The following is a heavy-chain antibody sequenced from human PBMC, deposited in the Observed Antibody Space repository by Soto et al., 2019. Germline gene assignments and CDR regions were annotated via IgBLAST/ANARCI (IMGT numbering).Heavy chain of an antibody. CDR3: ARRGLFDY. CDR2: ISFSGSTI. V-gene: IGHV3-11*01. CDR1: GFTFSDYY. J-gene: IGHJ4*02. Sequence: QVQLVESGGGLVKPGGSLRLSCAASGFTFSDYYMTWIRQAPGKGLEWVSYISFSGSTIYYADSVKGRFTVSRDNARDSLYLQMKSLVVEDAAVYYFARRGLFDYWGQGTLGTVAS. D-gene: IGHD3-10*01.